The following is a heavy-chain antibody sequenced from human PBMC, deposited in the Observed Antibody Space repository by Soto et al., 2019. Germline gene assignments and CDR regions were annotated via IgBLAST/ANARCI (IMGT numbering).Heavy chain of an antibody. V-gene: IGHV3-11*06. J-gene: IGHJ6*02. Sequence: PGGSLRLSCAASGFTFSDYYMSWIRQAPGKGLEWVSYISSSSSYTNYADSVKGRFTISRDNAKNSLYLQMNSLRAEETAVYYCASRLLPRYGMDVWGQGTTVTVSS. CDR2: ISSSSSYT. CDR1: GFTFSDYY. CDR3: ASRLLPRYGMDV. D-gene: IGHD2-15*01.